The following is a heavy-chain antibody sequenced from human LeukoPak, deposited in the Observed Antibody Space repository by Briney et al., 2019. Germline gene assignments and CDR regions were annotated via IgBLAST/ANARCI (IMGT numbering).Heavy chain of an antibody. V-gene: IGHV3-23*01. CDR3: AKGLHSSSWYSDS. J-gene: IGHJ4*02. Sequence: GGSLRLSCAASGFTFNTYTMNWVRLVPGKGLEWVSLITGNGVSTYYADSVKGRFTISRDNSKNTLYLQMNGLRAEDTAVYYCAKGLHSSSWYSDSWGQGTLVTVSS. CDR2: ITGNGVST. D-gene: IGHD6-13*01. CDR1: GFTFNTYT.